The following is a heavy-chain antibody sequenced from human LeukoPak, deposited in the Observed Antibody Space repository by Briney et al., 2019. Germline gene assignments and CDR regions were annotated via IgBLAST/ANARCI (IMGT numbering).Heavy chain of an antibody. CDR2: INPNGDST. Sequence: ASVTVSCKASGYTFTSYYIHWARQAPGQGLEWMGVINPNGDSTSYAQKFQGRVTMTRDTPTSTVYMELSSLRSEDTAVHYCARSMIRGATYYFDYWGQGTLVTVSS. V-gene: IGHV1-46*01. CDR3: ARSMIRGATYYFDY. J-gene: IGHJ4*02. CDR1: GYTFTSYY. D-gene: IGHD3-10*01.